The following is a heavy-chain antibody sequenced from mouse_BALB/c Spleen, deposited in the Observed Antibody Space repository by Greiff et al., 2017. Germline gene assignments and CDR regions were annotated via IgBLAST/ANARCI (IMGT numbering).Heavy chain of an antibody. D-gene: IGHD3-1*01. CDR3: TRDRGGDY. J-gene: IGHJ2*01. Sequence: EVKLVESGGGLVKPGGSLKLSCAASGFTFSSYTMSWVRQTPEKRLEWVATISSGGSYTYYPDSVKGRFTISRDNAKNTLYLQMSSLKSEDTAMYYCTRDRGGDYWGQGTTLTVSS. V-gene: IGHV5-6-4*01. CDR2: ISSGGSYT. CDR1: GFTFSSYT.